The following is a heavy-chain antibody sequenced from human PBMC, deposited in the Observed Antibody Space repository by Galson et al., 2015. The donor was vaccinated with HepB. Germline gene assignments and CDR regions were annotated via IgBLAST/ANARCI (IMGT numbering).Heavy chain of an antibody. CDR2: INPNSGGT. CDR3: ARERGGTLVVPAAIPVWFDP. CDR1: GYTFTGYY. V-gene: IGHV1-2*02. D-gene: IGHD2-2*02. J-gene: IGHJ5*02. Sequence: SVKVSCKASGYTFTGYYMHWVRQAPGQGLEWMGWINPNSGGTNYAQKFQGRVTMTRDTSISTAYMELSRLRSDDTAVYYCARERGGTLVVPAAIPVWFDPWGQGTLVTVSS.